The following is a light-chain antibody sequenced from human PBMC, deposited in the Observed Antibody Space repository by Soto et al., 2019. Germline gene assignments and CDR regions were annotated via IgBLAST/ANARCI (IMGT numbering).Light chain of an antibody. CDR3: QHYNSYSEA. CDR2: DAS. V-gene: IGKV1-5*01. CDR1: QSISSW. J-gene: IGKJ1*01. Sequence: DIQMTQSRSTLSSSVLYIFTITFRASQSISSWLAWYQQKPGKAPKLLIYDASSLESGVPSRFSGSGSGTESTLTISSLQPDDFATYYCQHYNSYSEAFGQGTKVDIK.